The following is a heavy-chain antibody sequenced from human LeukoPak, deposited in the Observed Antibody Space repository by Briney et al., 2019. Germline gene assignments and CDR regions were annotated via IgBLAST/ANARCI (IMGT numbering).Heavy chain of an antibody. CDR2: INPSGGGT. Sequence: GASVKVSCKASGYGLTTYYMHWVRQAPGQGLEWMAIINPSGGGTKYAQKFQGRVTMTRDTPTNTVYIELSSLRTEDTAVYYCAGVYLYGMDVRGQGTTVTVSS. CDR3: AGVYLYGMDV. J-gene: IGHJ6*02. D-gene: IGHD2-8*01. CDR1: GYGLTTYY. V-gene: IGHV1-46*01.